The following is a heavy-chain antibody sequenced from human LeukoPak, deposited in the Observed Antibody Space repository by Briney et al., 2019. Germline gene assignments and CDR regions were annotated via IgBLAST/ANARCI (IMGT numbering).Heavy chain of an antibody. CDR3: ATINEVVVAATKSDAFDI. V-gene: IGHV4-34*01. J-gene: IGHJ3*02. CDR1: GGSFSGYY. Sequence: SETLCLTCAVYGGSFSGYYWSWIRQPPGKGLEWIGEINHSGSTNYNPSLKSRVTISVDTSKNQFSLKLSSVTAADTAVYYCATINEVVVAATKSDAFDIWGQGTMVTVSS. D-gene: IGHD2-15*01. CDR2: INHSGST.